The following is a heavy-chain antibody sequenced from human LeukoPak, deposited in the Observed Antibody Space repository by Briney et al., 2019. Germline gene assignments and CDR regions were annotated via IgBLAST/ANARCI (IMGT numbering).Heavy chain of an antibody. D-gene: IGHD5-18*01. CDR2: INHSGST. Sequence: SETLSFTCAVYGGSFSGYYWSWIRQPPGKGLEWIGEINHSGSTNYNPSLKSRVTISVDTSKNQFSLKLSSVTAADTAVYYCARGPFAWIQLWPLPFDYWGQGTLVTVSS. J-gene: IGHJ4*02. CDR1: GGSFSGYY. CDR3: ARGPFAWIQLWPLPFDY. V-gene: IGHV4-34*01.